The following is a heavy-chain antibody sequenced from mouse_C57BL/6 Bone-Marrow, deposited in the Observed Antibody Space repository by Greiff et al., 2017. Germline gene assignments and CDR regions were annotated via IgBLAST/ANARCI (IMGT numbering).Heavy chain of an antibody. J-gene: IGHJ2*01. Sequence: VQLQQSGPELVKPGASVKIPCKASGYTFTDYNMDWVKQSHGKSLEWIGDINPNNGGTIYNQKFKGKATLTVDKSSSTAYMELRSLTSEDTAVYYCARRTTVVATHFDYWGQGTTLTVSS. CDR3: ARRTTVVATHFDY. CDR2: INPNNGGT. CDR1: GYTFTDYN. D-gene: IGHD1-1*01. V-gene: IGHV1-18*01.